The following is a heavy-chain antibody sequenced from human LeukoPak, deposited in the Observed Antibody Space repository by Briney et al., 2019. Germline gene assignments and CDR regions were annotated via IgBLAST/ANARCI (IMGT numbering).Heavy chain of an antibody. CDR2: IYYSGST. J-gene: IGHJ6*03. CDR1: GDSISRSSYY. D-gene: IGHD3-10*01. CDR3: ACRQDSSGSSYYNYYMDV. Sequence: PSETLSLTCTVSGDSISRSSYYWGWIRQPPGKGLEWIGSIYYSGSTYYNPSLKSRLTTSVDTSKNQFSLKLSSVTAADTAVYYCACRQDSSGSSYYNYYMDVWGRGTTVTVSS. V-gene: IGHV4-39*01.